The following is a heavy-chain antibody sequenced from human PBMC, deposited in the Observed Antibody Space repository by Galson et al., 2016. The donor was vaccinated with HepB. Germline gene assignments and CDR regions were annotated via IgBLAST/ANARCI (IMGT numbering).Heavy chain of an antibody. CDR3: RRDLEGYGSGGMDV. CDR1: GFTFSVYS. D-gene: IGHD3-3*01. J-gene: IGHJ6*02. CDR2: ISSSCSYI. V-gene: IGHV3-21*01. Sequence: SLRLSCAASGFTFSVYSMNWVRQAPGKGLEWVSSISSSCSYIYYADSVKGRFTISRDNAKNSLYLQMNSLRAEDTAVYNCRRDLEGYGSGGMDVWGQGTPVTVSS.